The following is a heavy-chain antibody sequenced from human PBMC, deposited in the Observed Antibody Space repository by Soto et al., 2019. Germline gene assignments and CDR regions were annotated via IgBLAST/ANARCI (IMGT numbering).Heavy chain of an antibody. D-gene: IGHD3-3*01. CDR3: ARARFDSWSHIYYGLDV. V-gene: IGHV4-34*01. J-gene: IGHJ6*02. CDR2: INHSGTT. CDR1: GWSFSGYS. Sequence: KTSETLSLNCAVYGWSFSGYSWTWLRQPPGKGLEWIGEINHSGTTDYNPALKSRVTMSVDTSKNQFSLRVTSVTAADTAVYYCARARFDSWSHIYYGLDVWGQGTTVTVSS.